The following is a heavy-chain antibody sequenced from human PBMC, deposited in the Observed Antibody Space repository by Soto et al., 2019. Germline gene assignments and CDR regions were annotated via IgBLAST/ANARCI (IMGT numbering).Heavy chain of an antibody. V-gene: IGHV3-30-3*01. CDR2: VSYAGNNK. CDR3: ARGRRVEQLWLAPRDQ. J-gene: IGHJ4*02. Sequence: QVQLVESGGGVVQPGRSLRLSCAASGFSFRNFAMHWVRQAPGKGPEWVAIVSYAGNNKFYADSVKGRFTISRDDMEDTLYRQMDSLRVEDTALYYCARGRRVEQLWLAPRDQWGRGTLVTVSS. D-gene: IGHD6-19*01. CDR1: GFSFRNFA.